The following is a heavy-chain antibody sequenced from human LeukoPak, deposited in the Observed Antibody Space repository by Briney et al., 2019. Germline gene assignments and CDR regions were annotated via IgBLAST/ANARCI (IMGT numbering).Heavy chain of an antibody. J-gene: IGHJ4*02. CDR1: GFTFSSYA. Sequence: GGSLRLSCAASGFTFSSYAMFWVRQAPGKGLEWVSGISGSGGNTYYADSVMGRFTISRDSSKNTLYLQMNGLRADDTAVYYCAKDIGYCSGDSCPYFDHWGQGTLVTVSS. CDR2: ISGSGGNT. D-gene: IGHD2-15*01. V-gene: IGHV3-23*01. CDR3: AKDIGYCSGDSCPYFDH.